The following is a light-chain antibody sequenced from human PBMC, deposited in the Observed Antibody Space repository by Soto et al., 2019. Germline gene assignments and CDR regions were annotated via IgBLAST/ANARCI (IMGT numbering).Light chain of an antibody. Sequence: QAVVTQPPSASGTPGQRVTISCSGRTSNIGSNAVNWYQQFPGRAPKVLIYNNNERPSGVPDRFSGSKSGTSASLAISGLQSEDEADYYCSSNADRNTLIFGGGTKLTVL. CDR3: SSNADRNTLI. J-gene: IGLJ2*01. V-gene: IGLV1-44*01. CDR2: NNN. CDR1: TSNIGSNA.